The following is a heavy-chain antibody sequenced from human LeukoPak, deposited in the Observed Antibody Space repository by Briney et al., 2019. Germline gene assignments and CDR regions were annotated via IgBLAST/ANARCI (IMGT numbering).Heavy chain of an antibody. CDR1: GFTFSNAW. CDR2: IKSKVDGGTI. Sequence: GGSLRLSCGGSGFTFSNAWMNWVRQAPGKGLEWVGRIKSKVDGGTIDYAAPVKGRFTISRDDSKTTCYLQMNSLKTEDTAVYYCATGGYYLDYRGQGILVTISS. V-gene: IGHV3-15*07. CDR3: ATGGYYLDY. D-gene: IGHD3-16*01. J-gene: IGHJ4*02.